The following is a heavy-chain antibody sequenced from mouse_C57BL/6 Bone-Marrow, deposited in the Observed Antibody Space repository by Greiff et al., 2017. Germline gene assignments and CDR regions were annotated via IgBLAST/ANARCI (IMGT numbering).Heavy chain of an antibody. CDR3: ARLEFDGSSGDWYFDV. CDR1: GYTFTSYD. Sequence: QVQLKESGLELVKPGASVKLSCKASGYTFTSYDINWVKQRPGQGLEWIGWIYPRDGSTKYNEKFKGKATLTVDTSSSTAYMELHSLTSEDSAVYFCARLEFDGSSGDWYFDVWGTGTTVTVSS. V-gene: IGHV1-85*01. J-gene: IGHJ1*03. CDR2: IYPRDGST. D-gene: IGHD1-1*01.